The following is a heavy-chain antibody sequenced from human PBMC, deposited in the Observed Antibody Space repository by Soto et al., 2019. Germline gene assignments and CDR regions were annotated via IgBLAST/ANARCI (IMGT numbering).Heavy chain of an antibody. CDR2: IIPIFGTV. V-gene: IGHV1-69*06. CDR3: GREADTAMVGGFDY. D-gene: IGHD5-18*01. Sequence: QVQLVQSGAEVKKPGSSVQVSCKASGVTFSSYAISWVRQAPGQGLEWMGGIIPIFGTVNYARNFQGRVTITADKSTSTAYMELGSLRSEDTAVYYCGREADTAMVGGFDYWGQGTLVTVSS. J-gene: IGHJ4*02. CDR1: GVTFSSYA.